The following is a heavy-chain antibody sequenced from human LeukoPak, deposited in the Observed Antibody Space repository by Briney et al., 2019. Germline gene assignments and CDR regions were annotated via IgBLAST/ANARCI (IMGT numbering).Heavy chain of an antibody. CDR3: ASDTYSSSWIFDY. J-gene: IGHJ4*02. CDR1: GFTVSSNY. Sequence: TGGSLRLSCAASGFTVSSNYMSWVRQAPGKGLEWVSVIYSGGSTYYADSVKGRFTISRDNSKNTLYLQMNSLRAEDTAVYYCASDTYSSSWIFDYWGQGTLVTVSS. D-gene: IGHD6-13*01. V-gene: IGHV3-53*01. CDR2: IYSGGST.